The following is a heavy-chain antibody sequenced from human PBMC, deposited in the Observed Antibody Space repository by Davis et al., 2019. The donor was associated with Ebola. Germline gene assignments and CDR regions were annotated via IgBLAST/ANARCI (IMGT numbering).Heavy chain of an antibody. CDR3: AKGVITSFGVDAFDV. D-gene: IGHD3-3*01. CDR2: ITPKGGTT. CDR1: GFTFSNYA. J-gene: IGHJ3*01. V-gene: IGHV3-23*01. Sequence: PGGSLRLSCAASGFTFSNYAMTWVRQPPGKGLEWVSTITPKGGTTYYADSVKGRFTISRDNSKNTLYVQMNSLRAEDTAVYYCAKGVITSFGVDAFDVWGLGTLVTVSS.